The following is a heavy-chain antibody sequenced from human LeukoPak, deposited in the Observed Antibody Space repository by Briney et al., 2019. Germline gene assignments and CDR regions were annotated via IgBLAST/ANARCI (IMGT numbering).Heavy chain of an antibody. D-gene: IGHD2-15*01. CDR3: ARAVGYCSGGSCHAIDDAFDI. CDR2: INHSGST. Sequence: PSETLSLTCAVYGGSFSGYYWSWIRQPPGKGLEWIGEINHSGSTYYNPSLKSRVTIPVDTSKNQFSLKLSSVTAADTAVYYCARAVGYCSGGSCHAIDDAFDIWGQGTMVTVSS. V-gene: IGHV4-34*09. J-gene: IGHJ3*02. CDR1: GGSFSGYY.